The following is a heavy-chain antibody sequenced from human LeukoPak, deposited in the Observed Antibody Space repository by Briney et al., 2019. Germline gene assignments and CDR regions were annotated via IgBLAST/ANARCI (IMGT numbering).Heavy chain of an antibody. Sequence: ASVKVSCKASGYTFTGYYMHWVRQAPGQGLEWMGWINPNSGGTNYAQKFQGGVTMTRDTSISTAYMELSRLRSDDTAVYYCARGTEDIVVVPAAMGIFDYWGQGTLVTVSS. CDR1: GYTFTGYY. J-gene: IGHJ4*02. D-gene: IGHD2-2*01. CDR3: ARGTEDIVVVPAAMGIFDY. CDR2: INPNSGGT. V-gene: IGHV1-2*02.